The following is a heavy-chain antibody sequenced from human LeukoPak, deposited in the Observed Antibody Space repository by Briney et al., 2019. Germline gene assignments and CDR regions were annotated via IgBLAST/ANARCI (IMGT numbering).Heavy chain of an antibody. V-gene: IGHV4-4*07. J-gene: IGHJ6*03. CDR1: GGSISSYY. CDR3: ARDIGYSNYVGGLYYYYMDV. D-gene: IGHD4-11*01. CDR2: IYTSGST. Sequence: PSETLSLTCTVSGGSISSYYWSWIRQPAGKGLEWIGRIYTSGSTNYNPSLKSRVTMSVDTSKNQFSLKLSSVTAADTAVYYCARDIGYSNYVGGLYYYYMDVWGKGTTVTVSS.